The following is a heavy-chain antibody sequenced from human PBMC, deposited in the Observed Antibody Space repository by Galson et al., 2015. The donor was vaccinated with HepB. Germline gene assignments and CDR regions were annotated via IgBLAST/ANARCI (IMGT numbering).Heavy chain of an antibody. CDR3: ARDLRGLCTDNKCAD. CDR2: IWNDGRNK. J-gene: IGHJ4*02. V-gene: IGHV3-33*08. D-gene: IGHD2-8*02. CDR1: GFTFSRQG. Sequence: SLRLSCAASGFTFSRQGMHWVRQAPGKGLEWVAVIWNDGRNKFYAESVKGRFTISRDNSKNMVNLQMNSLRVEDTATYYCARDLRGLCTDNKCADWGQGTLVTVSS.